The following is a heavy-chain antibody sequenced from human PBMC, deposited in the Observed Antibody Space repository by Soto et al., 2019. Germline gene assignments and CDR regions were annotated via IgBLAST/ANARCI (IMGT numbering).Heavy chain of an antibody. Sequence: QVQLVESGGGLVKPGGSLRLFCAASGFTFSDYYMSWIRQAPGKGLEWVSYISSSSSYTNYADSVKGRFTISRDNAKNSLYLQMNSLRAEDTAVYYCARAADNYGTPSGYWGQGTLVTVSS. CDR2: ISSSSSYT. CDR3: ARAADNYGTPSGY. J-gene: IGHJ4*02. V-gene: IGHV3-11*06. D-gene: IGHD5-18*01. CDR1: GFTFSDYY.